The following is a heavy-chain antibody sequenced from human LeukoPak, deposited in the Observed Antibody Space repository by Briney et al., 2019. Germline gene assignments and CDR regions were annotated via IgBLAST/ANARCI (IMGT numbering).Heavy chain of an antibody. CDR1: GGSISSSSYY. V-gene: IGHV4-39*07. CDR2: IYYSGST. J-gene: IGHJ4*02. Sequence: SETLSLTCTVSGGSISSSSYYWGWIRQPPGKGLEWIGSIYYSGSTYYNPSLKSRVTISVDTSKNQFSLKLSSVTAADTAVYYCARETYHYGSGSYLNWGQGTLVTVSS. D-gene: IGHD3-10*01. CDR3: ARETYHYGSGSYLN.